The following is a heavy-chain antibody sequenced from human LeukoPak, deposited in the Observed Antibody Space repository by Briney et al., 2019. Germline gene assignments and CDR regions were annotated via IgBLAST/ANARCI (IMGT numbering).Heavy chain of an antibody. D-gene: IGHD4-17*01. CDR2: IYYSGST. CDR3: ARDTSDYGEEDAFDI. V-gene: IGHV4-30-4*01. CDR1: GGSISSGVYY. Sequence: SETLSLTCTVSGGSISSGVYYWSWIRQPPGKGLEWIGYIYYSGSTYYNPSLKSRVTISVDTSKSQFSLKLSSVTAADTAVYYCARDTSDYGEEDAFDIWGQGTMVTVSS. J-gene: IGHJ3*02.